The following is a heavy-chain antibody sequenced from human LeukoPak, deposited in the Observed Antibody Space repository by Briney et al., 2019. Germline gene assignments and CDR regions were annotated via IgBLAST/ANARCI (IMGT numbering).Heavy chain of an antibody. V-gene: IGHV4-59*01. CDR2: IHYTGST. CDR3: AKDEGYYFDY. Sequence: SETLSLTCTVSGGSISSYYWSWIRQPPGKGLEWIGYIHYTGSTNYNPYLKSQVTISVDTSKNQLSLKLRSVTAADTALYYCAKDEGYYFDYWGQGTLVTVSS. CDR1: GGSISSYY. J-gene: IGHJ4*02.